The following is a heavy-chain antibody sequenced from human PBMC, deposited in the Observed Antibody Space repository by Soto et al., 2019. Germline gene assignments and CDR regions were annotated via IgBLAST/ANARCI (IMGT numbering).Heavy chain of an antibody. D-gene: IGHD3-10*01. J-gene: IGHJ4*02. CDR1: GGTFSSYA. Sequence: ASVKVSCKASGGTFSSYAINWVRQAPGQGLEWMGGIIPIFGTANYAQKFQGRVTITADESTSTAYMELSSLRSEDTAVYYCAKIGYYYGSGSYYEIDYWGQGTLVTVSS. CDR2: IIPIFGTA. V-gene: IGHV1-69*13. CDR3: AKIGYYYGSGSYYEIDY.